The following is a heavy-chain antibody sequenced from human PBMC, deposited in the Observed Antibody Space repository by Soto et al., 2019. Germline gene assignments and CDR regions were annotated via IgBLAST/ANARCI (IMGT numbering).Heavy chain of an antibody. CDR2: ITDSGDTT. Sequence: EVQLLESGGGLVQPGGSLRLSCAASGFRFSHYAMSWVRQAPGKGLEWVSAITDSGDTTYYADSVKGRFTISRDNSKNTLYLQMNSLRAEDTAVYYCAREGVDFWGIAVAGTSFDYWGQGTLVTVSS. V-gene: IGHV3-23*01. CDR1: GFRFSHYA. D-gene: IGHD6-19*01. CDR3: AREGVDFWGIAVAGTSFDY. J-gene: IGHJ4*02.